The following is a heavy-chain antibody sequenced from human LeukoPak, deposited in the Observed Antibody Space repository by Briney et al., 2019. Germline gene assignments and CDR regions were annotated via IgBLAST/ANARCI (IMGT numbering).Heavy chain of an antibody. CDR1: RGPISTFY. J-gene: IGHJ4*02. Sequence: SETPSLTCTVSRGPISTFYWSWIRQPAGKGLEWIGRIYTSGSTNYNPSLKSRVTMSIDTSKTQFSLNLSSVTAADTAVYYCARDRRGNSGVYYFDYWGQGTLVTVSS. CDR2: IYTSGST. D-gene: IGHD1-26*01. CDR3: ARDRRGNSGVYYFDY. V-gene: IGHV4-4*07.